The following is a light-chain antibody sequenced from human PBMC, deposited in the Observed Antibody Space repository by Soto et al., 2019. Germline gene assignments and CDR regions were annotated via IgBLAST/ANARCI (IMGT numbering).Light chain of an antibody. CDR2: AAS. J-gene: IGKJ1*01. V-gene: IGKV3-20*01. Sequence: LSQSPGALSLSSGERATLSCGASQSVINSYLAWYQQKPGQAPRLLIYAASSRATGIPDRFSGSGSGTDFTLTISRLEPEDFAVYYCQDYGSSPQTFGQGTKVDIK. CDR3: QDYGSSPQT. CDR1: QSVINSY.